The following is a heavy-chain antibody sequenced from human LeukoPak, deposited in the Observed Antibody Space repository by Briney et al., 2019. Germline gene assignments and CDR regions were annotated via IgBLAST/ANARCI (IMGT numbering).Heavy chain of an antibody. J-gene: IGHJ4*02. CDR3: AKELYDFWSGYYPDKYYFDY. CDR1: GFTXSSYG. V-gene: IGHV3-30*18. CDR2: ISYDGSNK. D-gene: IGHD3-3*01. Sequence: GRSLRLSCAASGFTXSSYGMHWVRQAPGKGLEWVAVISYDGSNKYYADSVKGRFTISRDNSKNTLYLQMNSLRAEDTAVYYCAKELYDFWSGYYPDKYYFDYWGQGTLVTVSS.